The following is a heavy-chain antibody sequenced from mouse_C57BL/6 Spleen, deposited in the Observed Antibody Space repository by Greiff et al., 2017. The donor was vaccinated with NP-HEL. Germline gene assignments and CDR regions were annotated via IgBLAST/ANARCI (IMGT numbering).Heavy chain of an antibody. D-gene: IGHD1-1*01. V-gene: IGHV14-3*01. J-gene: IGHJ2*01. CDR3: ARSDYYYGSSSYYFDY. CDR1: GFNIKNTY. Sequence: EVQLVESVAELVRPGASVKLSCTASGFNIKNTYMHWVKQRPEQGLEWIGRIDPANGNTKYAPKFQGKATITADTSSNTAYLQLSSLTSEDTAIYYCARSDYYYGSSSYYFDYWGQGTTLTVSS. CDR2: IDPANGNT.